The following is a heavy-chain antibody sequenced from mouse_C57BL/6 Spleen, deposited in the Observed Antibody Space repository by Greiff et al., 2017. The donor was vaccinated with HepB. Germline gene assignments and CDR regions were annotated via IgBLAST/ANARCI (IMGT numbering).Heavy chain of an antibody. V-gene: IGHV1-54*01. CDR1: GYAFTNYL. D-gene: IGHD2-4*01. Sequence: QVQLQQSGAELVRPGTSVKVSCKASGYAFTNYLIEWVKQRPGQGLEWIGVINPGSGGTNYNEKFKGKATLTADKSSSTAYMQLSSLTSEDSAVYFCARVEYDYGGFAYWGQGTLVTVSA. J-gene: IGHJ3*01. CDR2: INPGSGGT. CDR3: ARVEYDYGGFAY.